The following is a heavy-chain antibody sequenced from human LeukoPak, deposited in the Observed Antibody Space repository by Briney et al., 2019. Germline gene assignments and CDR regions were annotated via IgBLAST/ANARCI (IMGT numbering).Heavy chain of an antibody. D-gene: IGHD6-19*01. CDR2: IYYGGST. CDR1: GGSISSSSYY. V-gene: IGHV4-39*07. Sequence: SGTLSLICTVSGGSISSSSYYWGWIRQPPGRGLEWIGSIYYGGSTYYNPSLKSRLTISADTSKNQFSLKLSSVTAADTAVYYCARWGTYSSGWYRKGSWFDPWGQGTLVTVSS. CDR3: ARWGTYSSGWYRKGSWFDP. J-gene: IGHJ5*02.